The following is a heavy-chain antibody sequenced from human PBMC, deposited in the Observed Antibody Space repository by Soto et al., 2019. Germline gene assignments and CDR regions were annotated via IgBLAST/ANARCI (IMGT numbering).Heavy chain of an antibody. J-gene: IGHJ4*02. Sequence: QVQLVQSGAEVKKPGSSVKVSCKASGGTFSSYAISWVRQAPGQGLEWMGGIIPTFGTANYAQKFQGRVTITADESTSTAYMELSSLRSEDTAVYYCARDQDIVLVPAAIDFDYWGQGTLVTVSS. CDR1: GGTFSSYA. CDR2: IIPTFGTA. V-gene: IGHV1-69*12. CDR3: ARDQDIVLVPAAIDFDY. D-gene: IGHD2-2*01.